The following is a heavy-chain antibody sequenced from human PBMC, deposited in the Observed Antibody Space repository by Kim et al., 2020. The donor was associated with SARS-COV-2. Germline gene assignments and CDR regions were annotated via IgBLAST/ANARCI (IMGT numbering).Heavy chain of an antibody. D-gene: IGHD3-10*01. CDR1: GFTFSDYY. CDR3: ARVSTLWDAPPSSGSNDY. CDR2: ISSSGSTI. V-gene: IGHV3-11*01. Sequence: GGSLRLSCAASGFTFSDYYMSWIRQAPGKGLEWVSYISSSGSTIYYADSVKGRFTISRDNAKNSLYLQMNSLRAEDTAVYYCARVSTLWDAPPSSGSNDYWGQGTLVTVSS. J-gene: IGHJ4*02.